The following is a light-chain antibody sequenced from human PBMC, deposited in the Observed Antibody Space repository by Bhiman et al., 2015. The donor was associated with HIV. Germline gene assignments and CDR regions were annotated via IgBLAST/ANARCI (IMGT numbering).Light chain of an antibody. J-gene: IGLJ2*01. CDR1: ALPKQF. V-gene: IGLV3-25*03. Sequence: LTQPPSVSVSPGQTARITCSGDALPKQFAYWYQQKPGQAPVLVIYKDSERPSGIPERFSGSSSGTTVTLTISGVLAEDEADYYCQSADSSGTVIFGGGTKLTVL. CDR2: KDS. CDR3: QSADSSGTVI.